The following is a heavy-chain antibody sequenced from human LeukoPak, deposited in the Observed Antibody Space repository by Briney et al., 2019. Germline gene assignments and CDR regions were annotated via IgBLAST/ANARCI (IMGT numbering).Heavy chain of an antibody. Sequence: GGSLRLSCAASGFTFSSYAMTWVRQAPGKGLEWVSTISGNGGSTFFADSVKGRFTISRDNSKNTLYLQMNSLRAEDTAVYYCAKDPRLAGPGNPYFDYWGQGTLATVSS. CDR2: ISGNGGST. J-gene: IGHJ4*02. V-gene: IGHV3-23*01. CDR3: AKDPRLAGPGNPYFDY. D-gene: IGHD4-23*01. CDR1: GFTFSSYA.